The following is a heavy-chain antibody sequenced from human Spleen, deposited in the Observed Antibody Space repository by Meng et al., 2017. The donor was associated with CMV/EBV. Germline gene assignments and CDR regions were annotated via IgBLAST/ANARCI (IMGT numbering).Heavy chain of an antibody. CDR3: AREPRYSGSYSPLYYGMDV. V-gene: IGHV3-53*01. CDR1: GFTVSSNY. CDR2: IYSCGST. Sequence: GGSLRLSCAASGFTVSSNYMSWVRQAPGKGLEWVSVIYSCGSTYYADSVKGRFTISRDNSKNTLYLQMNSLRAEDTAVYYCAREPRYSGSYSPLYYGMDVWGQGTTVTVSS. J-gene: IGHJ6*02. D-gene: IGHD1-26*01.